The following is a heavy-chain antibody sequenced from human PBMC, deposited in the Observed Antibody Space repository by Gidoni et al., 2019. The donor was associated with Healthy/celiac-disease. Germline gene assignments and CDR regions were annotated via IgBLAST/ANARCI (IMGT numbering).Heavy chain of an antibody. V-gene: IGHV4-38-2*02. J-gene: IGHJ4*02. CDR1: GYSISRGYY. CDR3: ARDSYCGGDCYQPFDY. Sequence: QVQLQESGPGLVKPSATLSLTCAVSGYSISRGYYWGWLRQPPGKGLEWIGSIYHSGSTYYNPSLKSRVTISVDTSKNQFSLKLSSVTAADTAVYYCARDSYCGGDCYQPFDYWGQGTLVTVSS. D-gene: IGHD2-21*02. CDR2: IYHSGST.